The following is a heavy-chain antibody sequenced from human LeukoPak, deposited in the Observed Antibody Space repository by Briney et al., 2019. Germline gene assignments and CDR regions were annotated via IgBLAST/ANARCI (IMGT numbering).Heavy chain of an antibody. CDR1: GGSISSSGYY. Sequence: SETLSLTCTVSGGSISSSGYYWGWIRQPPGKGLEWIGNVYYSGSSNYSPSLKSRVTISVDTSNNHFSLKLSSVTAADTAVYYCVRDPHGRGMDVWGQGTTVTVSS. CDR3: VRDPHGRGMDV. V-gene: IGHV4-39*02. J-gene: IGHJ6*02. D-gene: IGHD4-17*01. CDR2: VYYSGSS.